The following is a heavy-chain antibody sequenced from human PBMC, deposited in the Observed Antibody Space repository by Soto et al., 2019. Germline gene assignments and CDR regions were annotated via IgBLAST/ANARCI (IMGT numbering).Heavy chain of an antibody. J-gene: IGHJ4*02. CDR2: IYYSGST. CDR3: ARDSPHYYDSSGYYSYYFDY. D-gene: IGHD3-22*01. Sequence: SETLSLTCTVSGGSISSYYWSWIRQPPGKGLEWIGYIYYSGSTNYNPSLKSRVTISVDTSKNQFSLKLSSVTAADTAVYYCARDSPHYYDSSGYYSYYFDYWGQGTLVTVSS. V-gene: IGHV4-59*01. CDR1: GGSISSYY.